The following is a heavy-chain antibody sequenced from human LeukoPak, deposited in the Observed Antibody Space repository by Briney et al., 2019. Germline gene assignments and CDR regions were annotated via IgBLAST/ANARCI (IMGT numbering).Heavy chain of an antibody. CDR3: ARRATGSHVWDP. CDR1: GNSFVGSW. D-gene: IGHD3-16*01. V-gene: IGHV5-51*01. J-gene: IGHJ5*02. CDR2: IYPGDSDT. Sequence: GESLKISCKVSGNSFVGSWIGWLRQMPGKGLEWMGMIYPGDSDTRYSPSLQGQVTISADKSITTGYLQWNSLKASDTAIYYCARRATGSHVWDPWGQGTLVTVSS.